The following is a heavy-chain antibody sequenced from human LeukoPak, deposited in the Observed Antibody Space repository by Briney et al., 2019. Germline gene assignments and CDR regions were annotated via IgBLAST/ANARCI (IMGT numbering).Heavy chain of an antibody. CDR3: ARIPGGYYYAMDV. J-gene: IGHJ6*02. V-gene: IGHV3-48*02. CDR2: ISSRSSNI. CDR1: GFTFSSYG. D-gene: IGHD3-16*01. Sequence: GGSLRLSCAASGFTFSSYGMHWVRQAPGKGLEWVSYISSRSSNIYYADSVKGRLTISRDNAKNSLYLQMNSLRDEDTAVYYCARIPGGYYYAMDVWGQGTTVTVSS.